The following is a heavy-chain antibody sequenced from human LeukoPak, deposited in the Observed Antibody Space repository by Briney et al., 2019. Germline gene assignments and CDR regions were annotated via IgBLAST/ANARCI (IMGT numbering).Heavy chain of an antibody. V-gene: IGHV4-4*07. CDR1: GGSISSYY. J-gene: IGHJ5*02. D-gene: IGHD6-13*01. CDR3: ARDRGSSWYVWFDP. Sequence: SETLSLTCTVSGGSISSYYWSWIRQPAGKGLEWIGRIYTSGSTNYNPSLKSRVTMSVDTSKNQFSLKLSSVTAADTAVYYCARDRGSSWYVWFDPWGQGTLVTVSS. CDR2: IYTSGST.